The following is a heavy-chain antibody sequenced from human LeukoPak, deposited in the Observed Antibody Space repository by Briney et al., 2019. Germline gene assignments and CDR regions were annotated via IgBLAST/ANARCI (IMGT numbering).Heavy chain of an antibody. D-gene: IGHD3-3*01. CDR1: GGTFSSYA. Sequence: SVKVSCKASGGTFSSYAVGWVRQAPGQGLEWMGGIIPTFGTANYAQKFQGRVTITTDESTSTAYMELSRLRSDDTAVYYCARFLEGRTFDPWGQGTLVTVSS. CDR3: ARFLEGRTFDP. CDR2: IIPTFGTA. J-gene: IGHJ5*02. V-gene: IGHV1-69*05.